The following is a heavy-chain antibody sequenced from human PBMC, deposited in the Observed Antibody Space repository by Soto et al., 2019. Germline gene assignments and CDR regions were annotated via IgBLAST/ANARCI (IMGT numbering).Heavy chain of an antibody. CDR1: GFTFSSYA. V-gene: IGHV3-30-3*01. J-gene: IGHJ5*02. D-gene: IGHD6-19*01. CDR3: ARVGIAVARINWFDP. Sequence: PGGSLRLSCAASGFTFSSYAMHWVRQAPGKGLEWVAVISYDGSNKYYADSVKGRFTISRDNSKNTLYLQMNSLRAEDTAVYYCARVGIAVARINWFDPWGQGTLVTVSS. CDR2: ISYDGSNK.